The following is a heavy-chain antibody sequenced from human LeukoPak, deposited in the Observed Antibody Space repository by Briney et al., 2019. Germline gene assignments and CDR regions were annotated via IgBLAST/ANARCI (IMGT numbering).Heavy chain of an antibody. CDR2: INHSGST. D-gene: IGHD5-18*01. CDR1: GGSFSGYY. V-gene: IGHV4-34*01. CDR3: ARCRGYSYGLGLGNWFDP. J-gene: IGHJ5*02. Sequence: PSETLSLTCAVYGGSFSGYYWSWIRQPPGKGLEWIGEINHSGSTNYNPSLKTRVTISVDTSKKQFSLQLSSVNAADTAVYYCARCRGYSYGLGLGNWFDPWGQGTLVTVSS.